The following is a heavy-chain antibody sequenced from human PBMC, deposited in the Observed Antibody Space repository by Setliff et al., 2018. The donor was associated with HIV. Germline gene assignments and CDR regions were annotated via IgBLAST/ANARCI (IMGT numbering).Heavy chain of an antibody. CDR3: ARDTSLVRGRDY. V-gene: IGHV4-39*07. D-gene: IGHD3-10*01. CDR2: IYYSGST. CDR1: GGSIGSSPYY. J-gene: IGHJ4*02. Sequence: PSETLSLTCTVSGGSIGSSPYYWGWIRQPPGKGLEWIGSIYYSGSTSYNPSLKSRVTISVDRSKNQFSLKLRSVTAADTAVYYCARDTSLVRGRDYWGQGTLVTVSS.